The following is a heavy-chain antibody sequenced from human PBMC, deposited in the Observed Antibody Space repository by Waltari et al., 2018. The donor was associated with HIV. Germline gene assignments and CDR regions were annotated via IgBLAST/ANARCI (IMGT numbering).Heavy chain of an antibody. CDR1: GYTFTYRY. CDR2: ITPFNGNT. CDR3: ASAHSGAGGWFDP. D-gene: IGHD1-26*01. J-gene: IGHJ5*02. V-gene: IGHV1-45*02. Sequence: QMQLVQSGAEVKKTGSSVKVSCKASGYTFTYRYLHWVRQAPGQALEWMGWITPFNGNTNYAQKFQDRVTITRDRSMSTAYMELSSLRSEDTAMYYCASAHSGAGGWFDPWGQGTLVTVSS.